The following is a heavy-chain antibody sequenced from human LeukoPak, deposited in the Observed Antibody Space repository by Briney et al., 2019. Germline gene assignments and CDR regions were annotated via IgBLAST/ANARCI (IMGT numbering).Heavy chain of an antibody. CDR2: ISAYNGNT. CDR3: ARFDSGSYRYYNWFDP. J-gene: IGHJ5*02. D-gene: IGHD3-10*01. V-gene: IGHV1-18*01. CDR1: GYTFTSYG. Sequence: ASVKVSCKASGYTFTSYGISWVRQAPGQGLEWMGWISAYNGNTNYAQKLQGRVTMTTDTSTSTAYMELRSLRSDDTAVYYCARFDSGSYRYYNWFDPWGQGTLVTVSS.